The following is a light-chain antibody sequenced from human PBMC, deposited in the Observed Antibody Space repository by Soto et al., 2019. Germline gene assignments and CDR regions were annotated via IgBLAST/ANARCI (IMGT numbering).Light chain of an antibody. CDR1: QSIKNNF. CDR3: QQYGTSPIN. CDR2: GAS. V-gene: IGKV3-20*01. J-gene: IGKJ5*01. Sequence: EIVLTQSPGTLSLSPGERATLSCRASQSIKNNFLAWYQQKPGQAPRPLIFGASSRSSGISYRFSGSGSGTDFTLTVSRLEPEDFAVYYCQQYGTSPINFGQGTRLEIK.